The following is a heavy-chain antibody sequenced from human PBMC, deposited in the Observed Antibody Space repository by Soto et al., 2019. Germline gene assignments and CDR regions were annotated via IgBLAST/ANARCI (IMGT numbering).Heavy chain of an antibody. CDR1: GGSFSGYY. CDR2: INHSGST. CDR3: ARNLKIAARWFDP. J-gene: IGHJ5*02. Sequence: QVQLQQWGAGLLKPSETLSLTCAVYGGSFSGYYWSWIRQPPGKGLEWIGEINHSGSTNYNPSLKSRVTISVDTSKNQFSLKLSSVTAADTAVYYCARNLKIAARWFDPWGQGTLVTVSS. D-gene: IGHD6-6*01. V-gene: IGHV4-34*01.